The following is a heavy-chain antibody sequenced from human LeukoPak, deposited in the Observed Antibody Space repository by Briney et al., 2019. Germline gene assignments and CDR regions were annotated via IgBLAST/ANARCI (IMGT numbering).Heavy chain of an antibody. CDR2: ITGSGGST. D-gene: IGHD3-3*01. Sequence: GGSLRLSCAASGFTFSNYGLSWVCQAPGKGLEWASGITGSGGSTYYADSVKGRFTISRDNSKNTLYLQMNSLRAEDTAIYYCARDERLLSFLKWGQGTLVTVSS. J-gene: IGHJ4*02. CDR1: GFTFSNYG. CDR3: ARDERLLSFLK. V-gene: IGHV3-23*01.